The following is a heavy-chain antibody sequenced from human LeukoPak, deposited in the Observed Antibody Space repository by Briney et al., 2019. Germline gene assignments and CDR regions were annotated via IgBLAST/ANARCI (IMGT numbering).Heavy chain of an antibody. D-gene: IGHD4-17*01. V-gene: IGHV1-18*01. CDR1: GYTFTNFG. CDR3: ARLGGWAYRDYLQEAFDY. Sequence: ASVKVSCKASGYTFTNFGISWVRQAPGQGLEWMGWISPYNGNTNYAQKDQGRVTMTTDTSTSTVYMELRSLRSDDTAVYYCARLGGWAYRDYLQEAFDYWGQGTLVTVSS. J-gene: IGHJ4*02. CDR2: ISPYNGNT.